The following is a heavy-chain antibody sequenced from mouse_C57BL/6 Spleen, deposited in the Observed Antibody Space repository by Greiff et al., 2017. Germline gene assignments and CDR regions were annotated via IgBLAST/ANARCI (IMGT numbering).Heavy chain of an antibody. D-gene: IGHD1-1*01. CDR2: IDPSDSET. CDR3: ARLEGYGSSTHWYFDV. Sequence: VQLQQPGAELVRPGSSVKLSCKASGYTFTSYWMHWVKQRPIQGLEWIGNIDPSDSETHYNQKFKDKATLTVDKSSSTAYMQLSSLTSEDSAVYYCARLEGYGSSTHWYFDVWGTGTTVTVSS. CDR1: GYTFTSYW. J-gene: IGHJ1*03. V-gene: IGHV1-52*01.